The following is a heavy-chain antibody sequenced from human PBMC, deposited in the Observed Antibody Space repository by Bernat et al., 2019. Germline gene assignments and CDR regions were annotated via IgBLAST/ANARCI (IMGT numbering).Heavy chain of an antibody. CDR1: GGSFSGYY. CDR2: INHSGST. D-gene: IGHD3-16*01. CDR3: ATFTFGGVHSRYYFDY. Sequence: QVQLQQWGAGLLKPSETLSLTCAVYGGSFSGYYWSWIRQPPGKGLEWIGEINHSGSTNYNPSPKSRVTISVDTSKNQFSLKLSSVTAADTAVYYCATFTFGGVHSRYYFDYWGQGTLVTVSS. V-gene: IGHV4-34*01. J-gene: IGHJ4*02.